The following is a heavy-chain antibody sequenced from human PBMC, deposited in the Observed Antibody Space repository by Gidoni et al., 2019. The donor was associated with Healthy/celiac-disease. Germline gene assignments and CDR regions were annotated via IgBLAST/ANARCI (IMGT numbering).Heavy chain of an antibody. V-gene: IGHV4-39*07. CDR2: IYYSGST. D-gene: IGHD3-10*01. CDR1: GGPISSSSYY. Sequence: QLQLQESGPGLVKPSETLSLTCPVSGGPISSSSYYWGWIRQPPGKGLEWIGSIYYSGSTYYNPSLKSRVTISVDTSKNQFSLKLSSVTAADTAVYYCARDTTMVRDHYYYYGMDVWGQGTTVTVSS. J-gene: IGHJ6*02. CDR3: ARDTTMVRDHYYYYGMDV.